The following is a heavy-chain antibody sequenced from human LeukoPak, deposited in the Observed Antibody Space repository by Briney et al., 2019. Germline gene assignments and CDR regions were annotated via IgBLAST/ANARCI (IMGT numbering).Heavy chain of an antibody. CDR1: GFTFTSYW. Sequence: PGGSLRLSCAASGFTFTSYWMSWVRQAPGKGLEWVADIKEDGSEKYYVDSVKGRFTISRDNSKNTLYLQMNSLRAEDTAVYYCAKDRDTAIKITHFDYWGQGTLVTVSS. D-gene: IGHD5-18*01. V-gene: IGHV3-7*03. CDR2: IKEDGSEK. CDR3: AKDRDTAIKITHFDY. J-gene: IGHJ4*02.